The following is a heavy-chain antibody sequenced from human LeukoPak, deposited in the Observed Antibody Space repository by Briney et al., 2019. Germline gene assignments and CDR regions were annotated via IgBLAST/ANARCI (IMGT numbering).Heavy chain of an antibody. V-gene: IGHV3-23*01. CDR1: GFTFSTNA. CDR3: AKDVGKWESLHFFDY. J-gene: IGHJ4*02. Sequence: GGSLRLSCLTSGFTFSTNAMSWVRQAPGEGLEWLSGISGSGASTYYADSVTGRFTISRDNSRNTLYLQMNSLRGDDTAVYYCAKDVGKWESLHFFDYWGQGTLVTVSS. D-gene: IGHD1-26*01. CDR2: ISGSGAST.